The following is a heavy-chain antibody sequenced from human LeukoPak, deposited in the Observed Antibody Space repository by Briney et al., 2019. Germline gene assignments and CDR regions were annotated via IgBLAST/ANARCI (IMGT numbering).Heavy chain of an antibody. V-gene: IGHV4-61*05. CDR3: ARVWYSSGFFDY. D-gene: IGHD6-19*01. CDR1: GGSISSSSYY. J-gene: IGHJ4*02. Sequence: SETLSLTCTVSGGSISSSSYYWGWIRQSPGKGLEWIGYIYYSGSTNYNPSLKSRVTISVDTSKNQFSLKLSSVTAADTAVYYCARVWYSSGFFDYWGQGTLVTVSS. CDR2: IYYSGST.